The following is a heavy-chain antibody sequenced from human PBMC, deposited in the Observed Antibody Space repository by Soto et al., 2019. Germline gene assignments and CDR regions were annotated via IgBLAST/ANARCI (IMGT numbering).Heavy chain of an antibody. CDR1: GYTFTGYY. CDR2: VNPDSGVT. D-gene: IGHD4-4*01. J-gene: IGHJ4*02. CDR3: VTEGYVYSRLPQAL. V-gene: IGHV1-2*02. Sequence: QVQLVQSGAEVKKPGASVKVSCKASGYTFTGYYLHWVRQAPGPGLEWMGCVNPDSGVTKYAQKFHGRVTITSDTSISTGYLEMSRLISVDTAVYYCVTEGYVYSRLPQALWGQGTLVTVSS.